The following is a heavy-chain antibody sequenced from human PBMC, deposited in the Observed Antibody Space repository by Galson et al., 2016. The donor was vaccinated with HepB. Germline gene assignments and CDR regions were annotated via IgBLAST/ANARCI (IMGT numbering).Heavy chain of an antibody. CDR2: IYPGDSDT. V-gene: IGHV5-51*01. Sequence: QSGAEVIKPGESLKISCKGSGYSFTNYWIGWVRQMPGKGLEWLGIIYPGDSDTRYSPSFQGQVTMSADKSISTAYLHWASLKASDTAMHYCARLNFVGQYVAMDVWGQGATVTVSS. CDR3: ARLNFVGQYVAMDV. D-gene: IGHD3-10*01. J-gene: IGHJ6*02. CDR1: GYSFTNYW.